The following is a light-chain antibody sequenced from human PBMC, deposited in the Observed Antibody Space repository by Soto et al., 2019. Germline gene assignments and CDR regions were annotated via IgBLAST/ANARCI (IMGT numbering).Light chain of an antibody. CDR2: DAS. V-gene: IGKV3-11*01. Sequence: EIVLTQSPATLSLSPGERATLSCRASQSVSSYLAWYQQKPGQAPRLLIYDASNRATGIQARFSGSGSGKDFTLTISSLEPEDFAVYYCQQRMTFGQGTKVDIK. CDR3: QQRMT. J-gene: IGKJ1*01. CDR1: QSVSSY.